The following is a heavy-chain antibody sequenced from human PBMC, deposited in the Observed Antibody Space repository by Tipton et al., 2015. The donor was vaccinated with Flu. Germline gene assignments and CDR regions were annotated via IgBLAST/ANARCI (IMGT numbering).Heavy chain of an antibody. D-gene: IGHD3-9*01. J-gene: IGHJ6*02. CDR1: GFTFTSNP. CDR2: ISGSGAST. CDR3: AKTSYTNDWYLRGLDV. V-gene: IGHV3-23*01. Sequence: GSLRPSCAASGFTFTSNPMTWVRQAPGKGLEWVSAISGSGASTYYADSLKGRFTISRDNSKNALFLQMTSLIAEDTAVYYCAKTSYTNDWYLRGLDVWGQGTTVTVSS.